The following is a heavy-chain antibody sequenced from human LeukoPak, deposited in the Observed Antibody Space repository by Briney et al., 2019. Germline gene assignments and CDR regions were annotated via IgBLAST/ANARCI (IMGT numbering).Heavy chain of an antibody. V-gene: IGHV3-30*03. CDR1: GFSFSNFG. J-gene: IGHJ6*02. CDR3: ARNYYPMDV. Sequence: PGGSLRLSCAASGFSFSNFGMHWVRQAPGKGLEWVAVISYEGRNKYCADSLKGRLTTSRDNSKNTVYLQMNSLRAEDTAVYYCARNYYPMDVWGQGTTVTVSS. CDR2: ISYEGRNK.